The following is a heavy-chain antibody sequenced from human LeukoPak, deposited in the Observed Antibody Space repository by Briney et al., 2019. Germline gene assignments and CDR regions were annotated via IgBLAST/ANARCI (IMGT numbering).Heavy chain of an antibody. J-gene: IGHJ4*02. Sequence: GGSLRLSCAASGFTFSDYYMSWIRQAPGKGLEWVSYISSSSSYTNYADSVKGRFTISRDNAKNSLYLQMNSLRAEDTAVYYCARVVGFLTTIVVVDSGLEYYFDYWGQGTLVTVSS. CDR3: ARVVGFLTTIVVVDSGLEYYFDY. CDR2: ISSSSSYT. CDR1: GFTFSDYY. D-gene: IGHD3-22*01. V-gene: IGHV3-11*06.